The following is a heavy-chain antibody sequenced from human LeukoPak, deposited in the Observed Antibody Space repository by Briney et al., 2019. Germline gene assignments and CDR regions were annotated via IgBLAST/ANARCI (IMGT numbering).Heavy chain of an antibody. J-gene: IGHJ4*02. CDR1: RFTFSSYS. CDR2: ISSSGGST. Sequence: GGSLTLSCAPSRFTFSSYSTNWVRHAPGEGGEWVSAISSSGGSTYYANSVKGRFTISRDNSKNTLYLQMNSLRAEDTAVYYCARGPLTYGSVNYFGYWGQGTLVTVSS. CDR3: ARGPLTYGSVNYFGY. V-gene: IGHV3-23*01. D-gene: IGHD3-10*01.